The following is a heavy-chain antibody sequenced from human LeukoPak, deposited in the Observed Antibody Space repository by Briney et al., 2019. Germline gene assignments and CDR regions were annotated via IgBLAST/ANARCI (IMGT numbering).Heavy chain of an antibody. CDR2: IWYDGSNK. D-gene: IGHD3-10*01. V-gene: IGHV3-33*01. CDR3: AGFLGSREAFDI. CDR1: GFTFSSYG. J-gene: IGHJ3*02. Sequence: PGGSLRLSCAASGFTFSSYGMHWVRQAPGKGLEWVAVIWYDGSNKYYADSVKGRFTISRDNSKNTLYLQMNSLRAEDTAVYYCAGFLGSREAFDIWGQGTMVTVSS.